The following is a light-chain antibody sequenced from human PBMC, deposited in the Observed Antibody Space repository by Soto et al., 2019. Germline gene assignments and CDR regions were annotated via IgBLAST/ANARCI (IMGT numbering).Light chain of an antibody. J-gene: IGLJ3*02. CDR3: CSYAGSYTLV. V-gene: IGLV2-11*01. Sequence: SVLTQPASVSGSPGQSVTISCTGTSSDVGGYNYVSWYQQHPGKAPKLIIYDVSKRPSGVPDRFSGSKSGNTASLTISGLQAEDESDYYCCSYAGSYTLVFGGGTQLTV. CDR1: SSDVGGYNY. CDR2: DVS.